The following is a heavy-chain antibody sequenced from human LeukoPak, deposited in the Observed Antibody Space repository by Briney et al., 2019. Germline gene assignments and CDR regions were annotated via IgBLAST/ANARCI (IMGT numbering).Heavy chain of an antibody. CDR3: STQSNLYYFEY. J-gene: IGHJ4*02. D-gene: IGHD1-7*01. Sequence: SETLSLTCTVSGGSISGSSYYWGWIRQPPGKGLEWIGSIYYLGSTHYNPSLKSRVTISVDTSKNQFSLKMSSVTAADTAVYYCSTQSNLYYFEYWGQGTLVTVSS. CDR2: IYYLGST. CDR1: GGSISGSSYY. V-gene: IGHV4-39*01.